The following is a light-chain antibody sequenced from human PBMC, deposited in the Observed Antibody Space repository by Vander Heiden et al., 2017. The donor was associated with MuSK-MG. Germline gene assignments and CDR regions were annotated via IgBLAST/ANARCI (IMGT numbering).Light chain of an antibody. Sequence: DIVMTQSPLSLPVTPGEPASISCRSSQSLLHSNGYNYLDWYLQKPGQSPQLLIYLGSNRASGVPDRFSGSGSGTDFTLKISRVEAEDVGVYYCMQALQTLSGSGSTFGQGTKVEIK. CDR3: MQALQTLSGSGST. J-gene: IGKJ1*01. CDR2: LGS. V-gene: IGKV2-28*01. CDR1: QSLLHSNGYNY.